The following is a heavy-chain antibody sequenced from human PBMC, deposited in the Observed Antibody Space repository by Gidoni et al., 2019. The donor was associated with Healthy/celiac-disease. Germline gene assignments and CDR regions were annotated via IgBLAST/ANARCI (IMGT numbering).Heavy chain of an antibody. Sequence: EVQLVESGGGLVKPGGTLRLSCAASGFTFSRYSMNWVRQAPGKGLEWVSSISSSSSYIYYADSVKGRFTISRDNAKNSLYLQMNSLRAEDTAVYYCARDDTPGTRDYYMDVWGKGTTVTVSS. D-gene: IGHD1-7*01. CDR1: GFTFSRYS. CDR2: ISSSSSYI. V-gene: IGHV3-21*01. J-gene: IGHJ6*03. CDR3: ARDDTPGTRDYYMDV.